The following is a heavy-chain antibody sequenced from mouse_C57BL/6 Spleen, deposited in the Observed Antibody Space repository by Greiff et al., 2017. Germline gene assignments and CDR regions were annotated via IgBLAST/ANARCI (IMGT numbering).Heavy chain of an antibody. CDR1: GYTFTDYY. V-gene: IGHV1-26*01. Sequence: EVQLQQSGPELVKPGASVKISCKASGYTFTDYYMNWVKQSHGKSLEWIGDINPNNGGTSYNQKFKGKATLTVDKSSSTAYMELRSLTSEDSAVYYCARVFYYGYSLAMDYWGQGTSVTAAS. CDR3: ARVFYYGYSLAMDY. D-gene: IGHD2-2*01. J-gene: IGHJ4*01. CDR2: INPNNGGT.